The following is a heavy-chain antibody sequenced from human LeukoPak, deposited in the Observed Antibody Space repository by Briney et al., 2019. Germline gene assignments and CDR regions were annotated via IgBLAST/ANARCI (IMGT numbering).Heavy chain of an antibody. V-gene: IGHV4-38-2*01. D-gene: IGHD6-19*01. Sequence: PSETLSLTCAVSGYSISSGYYWGWIRQPPGKGLEWIGSIYHSGSTYHNPSLKSRVTISVDTSKNQFSLKLSSVTAADTAVYYCARGISGWYEFDYWGQGTLVTVSS. CDR1: GYSISSGYY. J-gene: IGHJ4*02. CDR2: IYHSGST. CDR3: ARGISGWYEFDY.